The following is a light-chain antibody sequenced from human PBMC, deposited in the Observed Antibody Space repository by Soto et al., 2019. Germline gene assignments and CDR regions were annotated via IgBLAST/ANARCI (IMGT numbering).Light chain of an antibody. CDR2: KAS. V-gene: IGKV1-5*03. J-gene: IGKJ2*01. Sequence: DIQMTQSPSTLSASVGDRVTITCRASQSISNWLAWYQQKPGKAPKLLIYKASSLESGVPSRCSGSGSGTEFTLTISSLQPDDFATYYCQQYNSSFGQGTKLEIK. CDR1: QSISNW. CDR3: QQYNSS.